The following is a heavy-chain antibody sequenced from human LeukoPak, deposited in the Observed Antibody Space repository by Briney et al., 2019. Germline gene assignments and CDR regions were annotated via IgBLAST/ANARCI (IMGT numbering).Heavy chain of an antibody. J-gene: IGHJ4*02. V-gene: IGHV3-7*01. D-gene: IGHD2-8*01. CDR3: ARAYGDY. CDR1: GFTFSSYG. CDR2: IKQDGSEK. Sequence: GGSLRLSCAASGFTFSSYGMNWVRQAPGKGLEWVANIKQDGSEKYYVDSVKGRFTISRDNAKNSLYLQMNSLRAEDTAVYYCARAYGDYWGQGTLVTVSS.